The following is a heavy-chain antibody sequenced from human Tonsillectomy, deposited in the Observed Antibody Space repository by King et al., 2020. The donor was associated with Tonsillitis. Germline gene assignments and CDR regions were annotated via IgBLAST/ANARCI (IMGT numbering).Heavy chain of an antibody. V-gene: IGHV3-73*02. Sequence: VQLVESGGGLVQPGGSLKLSCAASGFTFSGSVMHWVRQAPGEGLEWVGRIRTKPNSCATSYAASVKGRFTISRDDSKNTAYLQMTSLNTEDTAVYYCTPLEALAISDYWGQGTLVTVSS. D-gene: IGHD3-3*01. CDR3: TPLEALAISDY. J-gene: IGHJ4*02. CDR1: GFTFSGSV. CDR2: IRTKPNSCAT.